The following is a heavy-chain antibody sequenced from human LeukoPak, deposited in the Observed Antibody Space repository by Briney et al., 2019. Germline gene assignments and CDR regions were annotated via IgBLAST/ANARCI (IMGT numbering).Heavy chain of an antibody. V-gene: IGHV4-31*03. CDR2: IYYSGST. CDR1: GGSISSGGYY. CDR3: ARTRLMVRGPNGAFDI. J-gene: IGHJ3*02. Sequence: SETLSLTCTVSGGSISSGGYYWSWIRQHPGKGLEWIGYIYYSGSTYYNPSLKSRVTISVDTSENQFSLKLSSVTAADTAVYYCARTRLMVRGPNGAFDIWGQGTMVTVSS. D-gene: IGHD3-10*01.